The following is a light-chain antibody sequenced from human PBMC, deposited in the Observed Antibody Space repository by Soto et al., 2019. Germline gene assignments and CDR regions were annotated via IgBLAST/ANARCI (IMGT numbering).Light chain of an antibody. CDR3: QQYSSLFT. Sequence: DIQMTQSPSTLSASVGDRVTITCRASQSVSTWLAWYQQKPGKAPKLLIYKASSLESGVPSRFSGSGSGTEFTLTVSSLQPHDFATYYCQQYSSLFTFGPGTKVDFK. V-gene: IGKV1-5*03. J-gene: IGKJ3*01. CDR2: KAS. CDR1: QSVSTW.